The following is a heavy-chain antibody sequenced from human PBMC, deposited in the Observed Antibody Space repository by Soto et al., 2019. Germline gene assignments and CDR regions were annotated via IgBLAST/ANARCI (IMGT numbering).Heavy chain of an antibody. CDR1: GYTFTSYG. V-gene: IGHV1-18*04. Sequence: ASVKVSCKASGYTFTSYGISWVRQAPGQGLEWMGWISAYNGNTNYAQKLQGRVTMTTDTSTSTAYMELRSLRSDDTAVYYCARDPEQTRVSGWFDPWGQGTLVTVSS. CDR2: ISAYNGNT. J-gene: IGHJ5*02. CDR3: ARDPEQTRVSGWFDP. D-gene: IGHD6-13*01.